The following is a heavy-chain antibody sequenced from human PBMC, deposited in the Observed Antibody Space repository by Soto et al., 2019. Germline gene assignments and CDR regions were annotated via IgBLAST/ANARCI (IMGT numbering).Heavy chain of an antibody. CDR2: ISGSGGST. D-gene: IGHD3-22*01. J-gene: IGHJ4*02. CDR3: AKAPSMTSLYYFDY. Sequence: PGWSLGLACAASGFTVSIYAMSWVRHAPGKGLEWVSAISGSGGSTYYADSVKGRFTISRDNSKNTLYLQMNSLRAEDTAVYYCAKAPSMTSLYYFDYWGQGTLVTVSS. V-gene: IGHV3-23*01. CDR1: GFTVSIYA.